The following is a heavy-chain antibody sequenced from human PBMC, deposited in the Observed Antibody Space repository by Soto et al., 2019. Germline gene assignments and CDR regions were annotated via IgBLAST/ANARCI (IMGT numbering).Heavy chain of an antibody. CDR2: IYWDDDK. CDR3: AHFLYYYGSGSHFDY. Sequence: QITLKESGPPLVKPTQTLTLTCTFSGFSLSTNDVGVGWIRQPPGKALEWLALIYWDDDKRYGPSLKSRLTITKDTSKNQVVLTMTNMDPEDTATYYCAHFLYYYGSGSHFDYWGQGTLVTVSS. J-gene: IGHJ4*02. CDR1: GFSLSTNDVG. D-gene: IGHD3-10*01. V-gene: IGHV2-5*05.